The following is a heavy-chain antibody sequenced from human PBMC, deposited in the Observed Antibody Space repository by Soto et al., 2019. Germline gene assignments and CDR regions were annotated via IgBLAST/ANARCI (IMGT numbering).Heavy chain of an antibody. CDR3: CMIVVVEGAFDI. CDR1: GYTFTSYA. V-gene: IGHV1-3*01. CDR2: INAGNGNT. Sequence: QVQLVQSGAEVKKPGASVKVSCKASGYTFTSYAMHWVRQAPGQRLEGMGWINAGNGNTKYSQKFQGRVTITRDTSASTAYMELSSLRSEDTAVYYCCMIVVVEGAFDIWGQGTMVTVSS. J-gene: IGHJ3*02. D-gene: IGHD3-22*01.